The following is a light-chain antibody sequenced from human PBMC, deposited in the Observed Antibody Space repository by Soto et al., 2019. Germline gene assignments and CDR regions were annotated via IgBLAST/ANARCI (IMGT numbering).Light chain of an antibody. Sequence: GVATPSPLSLPVTLGQPPSISCRSSQILVFSDGNTYLNWFQQRPGQSPRXLIYKVSNRDSGVPDRFSVSGSGADGTLKISRVEEEDGAVYYCMQATHWPPTFGQGTKVDIK. V-gene: IGKV2-30*01. CDR2: KVS. CDR3: MQATHWPPT. J-gene: IGKJ1*01. CDR1: QILVFSDGNTY.